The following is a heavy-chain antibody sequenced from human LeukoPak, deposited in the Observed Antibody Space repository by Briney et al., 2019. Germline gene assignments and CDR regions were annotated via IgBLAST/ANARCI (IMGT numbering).Heavy chain of an antibody. CDR3: ARGGYSSGSPVDY. J-gene: IGHJ4*02. CDR2: ISYDGSNK. D-gene: IGHD2-15*01. CDR1: GFTFSSYA. Sequence: GGSLRLPCAASGFTFSSYAMHWVRQAPGKGLEWVAVISYDGSNKYYADSVKGRFTISRDNSKNTLYLQMNSLRAEDTAVYYCARGGYSSGSPVDYWGQGTLVTVSS. V-gene: IGHV3-30-3*01.